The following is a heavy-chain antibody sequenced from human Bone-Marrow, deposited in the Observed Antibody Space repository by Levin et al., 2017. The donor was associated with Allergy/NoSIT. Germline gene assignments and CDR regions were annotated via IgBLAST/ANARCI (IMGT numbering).Heavy chain of an antibody. D-gene: IGHD2/OR15-2a*01. CDR1: GFTFSNCA. V-gene: IGHV3-23*01. CDR2: INESGERT. Sequence: GGSLRLSCVASGFTFSNCAVSWVRQAPGEGLKWVSGINESGERTYYADSVKGRFTISRDNSKDTVYLQMNSLRVDDTAVYYCAKRNIVNSGPFDSWGQGTLVTVSS. J-gene: IGHJ4*02. CDR3: AKRNIVNSGPFDS.